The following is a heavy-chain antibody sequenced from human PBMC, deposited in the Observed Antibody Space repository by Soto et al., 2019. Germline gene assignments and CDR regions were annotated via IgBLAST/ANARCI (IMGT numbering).Heavy chain of an antibody. J-gene: IGHJ3*02. Sequence: QVQLVQSGAEVKKPGSSVKVSCKVSGGTFSSYAISWVRQAPGQGLEWMGGIIPIFGTANYAQKFQGRVTITADKSTSTAYMELSSLRSEDTAVYYCARCRQIRMLLCRDAFDIWGQGTMVTVSS. CDR2: IIPIFGTA. CDR1: GGTFSSYA. D-gene: IGHD3-10*02. V-gene: IGHV1-69*06. CDR3: ARCRQIRMLLCRDAFDI.